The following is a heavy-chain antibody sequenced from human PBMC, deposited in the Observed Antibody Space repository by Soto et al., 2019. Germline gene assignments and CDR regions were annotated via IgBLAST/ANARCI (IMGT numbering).Heavy chain of an antibody. J-gene: IGHJ1*01. D-gene: IGHD1-26*01. V-gene: IGHV4-4*07. CDR3: AVETVGGSPGDC. Sequence: SETLSLTCTVSGGSISDYSSSHYWSWIRQPAGKGLEWVGRVSTSGHPTYSPSLKSRVTMSPDTSKNQFSLTVNSVTAADTAMYYCAVETVGGSPGDCWGQGTLVTVSS. CDR1: GGSISDYSSSHY. CDR2: VSTSGHP.